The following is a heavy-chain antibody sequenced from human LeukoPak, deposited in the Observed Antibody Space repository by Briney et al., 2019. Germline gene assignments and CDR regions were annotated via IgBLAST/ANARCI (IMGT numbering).Heavy chain of an antibody. D-gene: IGHD2-2*01. Sequence: SETLSLTCAVYGGSFSGYYWSWIRQPPGKGLEWIGEINHNGSSNYNPSLKSRVTISVDTSKNQFSLKLSSVTAADTAVYYCARSQYQLLWGSYYYYGMDVWGQGTTVTVSS. J-gene: IGHJ6*02. CDR1: GGSFSGYY. V-gene: IGHV4-34*01. CDR3: ARSQYQLLWGSYYYYGMDV. CDR2: INHNGSS.